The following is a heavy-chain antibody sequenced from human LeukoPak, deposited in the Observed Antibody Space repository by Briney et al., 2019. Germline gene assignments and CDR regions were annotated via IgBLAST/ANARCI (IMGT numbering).Heavy chain of an antibody. CDR3: ARETRVISSSWFDY. CDR1: GDSVSSNSAA. CDR2: TYYRSKWYN. J-gene: IGHJ4*02. D-gene: IGHD6-13*01. Sequence: SQTLSLTCVISGDSVSSNSAAWNWIRQSPSRGLGWLGRTYYRSKWYNEYAESVKSRITINPDTSKNHFSLQLNSVTPEDTALYYCARETRVISSSWFDYWGQGTLVTVSS. V-gene: IGHV6-1*01.